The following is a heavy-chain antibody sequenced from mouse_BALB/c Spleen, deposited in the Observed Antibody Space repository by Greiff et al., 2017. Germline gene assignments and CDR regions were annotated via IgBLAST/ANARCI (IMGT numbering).Heavy chain of an antibody. CDR1: GYTFSSYW. CDR3: ARRGIYYYGSPLDY. D-gene: IGHD1-1*01. Sequence: LQESGAELMKPGASVKISCKATGYTFSSYWIEWVKQRPGHGLEWIGEILPGSGSTNYNEKFKGKATFTADTSSNTAYMQLSSLTSEDSAVYYCARRGIYYYGSPLDYWGQGTTLTVSS. V-gene: IGHV1-9*01. J-gene: IGHJ2*01. CDR2: ILPGSGST.